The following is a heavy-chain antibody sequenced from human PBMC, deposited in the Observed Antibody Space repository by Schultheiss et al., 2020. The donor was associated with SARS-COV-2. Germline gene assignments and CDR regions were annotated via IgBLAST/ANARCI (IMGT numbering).Heavy chain of an antibody. CDR2: IYTSGST. D-gene: IGHD2-2*01. CDR1: GGSISSSSYY. CDR3: ARRASHTPFDY. V-gene: IGHV4-39*07. J-gene: IGHJ4*02. Sequence: SQTLSLTCTVSGGSISSSSYYWGWIRQPPGKGLEWIGRIYTSGSTNYNPSLKSRVTISVDTSKNQFSLKLSSVTAADTAVYYCARRASHTPFDYWGQGTLVTVSS.